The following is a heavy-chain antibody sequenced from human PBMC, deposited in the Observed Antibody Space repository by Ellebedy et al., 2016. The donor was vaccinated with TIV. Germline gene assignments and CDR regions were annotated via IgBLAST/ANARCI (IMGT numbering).Heavy chain of an antibody. J-gene: IGHJ5*02. D-gene: IGHD2-15*01. CDR1: GFTFSSYA. Sequence: PGGSLRLSCAASGFTFSSYAMHWVRQAPGKGLEWVAVISYDGSNKYYADSVKGRFTISRDNSKNTLYLQMNSLRAEDTAVYYCARDLLADVAVVVPSTQEDWFDPWGQGTLVTVSS. CDR3: ARDLLADVAVVVPSTQEDWFDP. V-gene: IGHV3-30-3*01. CDR2: ISYDGSNK.